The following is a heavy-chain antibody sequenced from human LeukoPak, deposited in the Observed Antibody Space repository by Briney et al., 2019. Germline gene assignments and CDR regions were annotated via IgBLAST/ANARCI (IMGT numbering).Heavy chain of an antibody. J-gene: IGHJ3*02. CDR2: IYYSGST. Sequence: SETLSLTCTVSGGSISSGDYYWSWIRQPPGKGLEWVGYIYYSGSTYYNPSLKSRVTISVDTSKNQFSLKLSSVTAADTAVYYCARAAMTLVPAAILAFDIWGQGTMVTVSS. V-gene: IGHV4-30-4*01. D-gene: IGHD2-2*01. CDR1: GGSISSGDYY. CDR3: ARAAMTLVPAAILAFDI.